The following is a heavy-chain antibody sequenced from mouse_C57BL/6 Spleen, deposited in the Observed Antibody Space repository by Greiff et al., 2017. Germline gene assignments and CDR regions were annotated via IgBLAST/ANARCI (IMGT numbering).Heavy chain of an antibody. CDR1: GYTFTSYW. Sequence: VQLKQPGAELVKPGASVKLSCKASGYTFTSYWMHWVKQRPGQGLEWIGMIHPDSGSTNYNEKFKSKATLTVDKSSSTAYMQLSSLTSEDSAVYYWARLESSGYYWGQGTTLTVSS. CDR3: ARLESSGYY. V-gene: IGHV1-64*01. CDR2: IHPDSGST. J-gene: IGHJ2*01. D-gene: IGHD3-2*02.